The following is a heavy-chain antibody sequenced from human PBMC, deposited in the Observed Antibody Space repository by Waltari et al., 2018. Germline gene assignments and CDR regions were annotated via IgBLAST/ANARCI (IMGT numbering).Heavy chain of an antibody. CDR2: ISYNERNI. CDR1: ELTLRSYA. D-gene: IGHD3-22*01. V-gene: IGHV3-30*04. CDR3: ARDYCDRTNCHGMDV. Sequence: QVQLVESGGGVVQPGRSLRLSFAASELTLRSYAMHWVRQAPGKGLEWVAVISYNERNIYYVDAVKGRFIISRDNSRKMLYLQMNSLRTEDTAVYYCARDYCDRTNCHGMDVWGQGTTVTVSS. J-gene: IGHJ6*02.